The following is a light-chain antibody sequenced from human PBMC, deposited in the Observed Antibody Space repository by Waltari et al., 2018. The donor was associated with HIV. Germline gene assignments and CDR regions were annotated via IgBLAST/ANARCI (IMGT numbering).Light chain of an antibody. J-gene: IGLJ3*02. CDR1: NSNVGNNF. Sequence: QSVLTQPPSASKTPGQRVLMSCSGTNSNVGNNFVSWFQQVPGGAPKLVIYRNDRRPSGVSDRFSVAKSGSSASLAISGLQSDDEADYFCASWDDKLSHWVFGVGTKLTV. CDR2: RND. V-gene: IGLV1-47*01. CDR3: ASWDDKLSHWV.